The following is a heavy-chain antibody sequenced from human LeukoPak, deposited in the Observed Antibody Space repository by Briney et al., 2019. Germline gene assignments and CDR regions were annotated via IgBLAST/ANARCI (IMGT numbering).Heavy chain of an antibody. CDR2: ISSSGSTI. Sequence: PGGSLRLSCAASGFTFSSYEMNWVRQAPGKGLEWVSYISSSGSTIYYADSVKGRFTISRDNAKNSLYLQMNSLRAEDTAVYYCAKDSHLGRGDFFDYWGQGTMVTVSS. CDR3: AKDSHLGRGDFFDY. V-gene: IGHV3-48*03. D-gene: IGHD3-10*01. CDR1: GFTFSSYE. J-gene: IGHJ4*02.